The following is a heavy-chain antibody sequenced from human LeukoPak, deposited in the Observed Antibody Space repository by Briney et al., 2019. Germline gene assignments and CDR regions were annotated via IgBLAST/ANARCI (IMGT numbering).Heavy chain of an antibody. CDR1: GYTFTGYY. Sequence: ASVKVSCKASGYTFTGYYMHWVRQAPGQGLEWMGWINPNSGGTNYAQKFQGRVTMTSDTSISTAYMELSRLRSDDTAVYYCARDHERSSGYYVDYWGQGTLVTVSS. CDR2: INPNSGGT. CDR3: ARDHERSSGYYVDY. J-gene: IGHJ4*02. D-gene: IGHD3-22*01. V-gene: IGHV1-2*02.